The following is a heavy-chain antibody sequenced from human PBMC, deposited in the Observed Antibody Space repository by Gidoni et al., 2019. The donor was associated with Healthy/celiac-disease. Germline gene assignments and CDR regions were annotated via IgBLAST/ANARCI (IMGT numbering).Heavy chain of an antibody. V-gene: IGHV1-18*01. CDR3: ARDSQSVAAAGKPLFDY. CDR2: ISAYNGNT. Sequence: QVQLVQSGAEVKKPGASVKVPCKASGYTFTSYGISWVRQAPGQGLEWMGWISAYNGNTNYAQKLQGRVTMTTDTSTSTAYMELRSLRSDDTAVYYCARDSQSVAAAGKPLFDYWGQGTLVTVSS. CDR1: GYTFTSYG. J-gene: IGHJ4*02. D-gene: IGHD6-13*01.